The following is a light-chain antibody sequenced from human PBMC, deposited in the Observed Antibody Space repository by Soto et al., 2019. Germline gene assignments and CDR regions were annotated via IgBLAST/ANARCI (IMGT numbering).Light chain of an antibody. J-gene: IGKJ1*01. CDR1: QSISSW. Sequence: DIQMSQSPSTLSASVGDKLTITCRPSQSISSWLAWNQQKPGKTPKLLTYKASSLESGVLSRFSGSGSGTEFTLTMSSLLPDDFATYYCQQYNSQWVFGQGPKVEIK. CDR3: QQYNSQWV. V-gene: IGKV1-5*03. CDR2: KAS.